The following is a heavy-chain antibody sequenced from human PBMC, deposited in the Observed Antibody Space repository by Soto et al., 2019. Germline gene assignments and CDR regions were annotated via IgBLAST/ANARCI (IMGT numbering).Heavy chain of an antibody. Sequence: QVQLQQWGAGLLKPSETLSLTCAVYGGSFSGYYWTWIRQSPEKGLEWIGEVNHRGTTYYNPSLKTRVTISVHTPKIQFSLKMSSVTAADTAVYYCARGIGYCSSINCYSSRRLRFDSWGQGTLVTVSS. CDR1: GGSFSGYY. D-gene: IGHD2-2*01. J-gene: IGHJ4*02. CDR2: VNHRGTT. CDR3: ARGIGYCSSINCYSSRRLRFDS. V-gene: IGHV4-34*01.